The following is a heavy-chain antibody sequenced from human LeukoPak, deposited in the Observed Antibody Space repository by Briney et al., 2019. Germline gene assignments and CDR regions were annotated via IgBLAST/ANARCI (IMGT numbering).Heavy chain of an antibody. CDR2: FDNSGSA. J-gene: IGHJ4*02. D-gene: IGHD6-25*01. V-gene: IGHV4-4*08. CDR1: GGSISRYY. Sequence: SGTLSLTCTVSGGSISRYYWSWLRQPPGKGLEWIGYFDNSGSANYNPSLKSRLTISVDTSKNQFSLKLSSVTAADTAVYYCARERAYSSAGDFDYWGQGTLVTVSS. CDR3: ARERAYSSAGDFDY.